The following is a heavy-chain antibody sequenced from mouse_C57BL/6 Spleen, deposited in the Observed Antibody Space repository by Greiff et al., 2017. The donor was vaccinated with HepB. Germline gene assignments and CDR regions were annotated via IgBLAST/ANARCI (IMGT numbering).Heavy chain of an antibody. D-gene: IGHD2-3*01. CDR3: AREDGYYVFDY. CDR2: INYDGSST. J-gene: IGHJ2*01. CDR1: GFTFSDYY. V-gene: IGHV5-16*01. Sequence: EVQLQESEGGLVQPGSSMKLSCTASGFTFSDYYMAWVRQVPEKGLEWVANINYDGSSTYYLDSLKSRFIISRDNAKNILYLQMSSLKSEDTATYYCAREDGYYVFDYWGQGTTLTVSS.